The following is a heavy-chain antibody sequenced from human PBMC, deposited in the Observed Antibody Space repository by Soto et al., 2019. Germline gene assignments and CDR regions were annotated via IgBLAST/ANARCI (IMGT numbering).Heavy chain of an antibody. Sequence: QAQLVESGGGVVQPGRSLRLSCAASGLTFSSYVMHWVRQAPGTGLEWVAGISYDGGLQHYADSVKGRFTISRDNSKDMVLLKMNSLRAEDTAVYYCVSDRGYGHASVPYSWGPGTLVSVSS. CDR3: VSDRGYGHASVPYS. D-gene: IGHD5-18*01. CDR1: GLTFSSYV. J-gene: IGHJ4*02. V-gene: IGHV3-30*03. CDR2: ISYDGGLQ.